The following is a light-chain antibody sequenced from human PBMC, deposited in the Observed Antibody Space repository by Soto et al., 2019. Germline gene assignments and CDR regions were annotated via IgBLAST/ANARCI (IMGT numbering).Light chain of an antibody. CDR2: AAS. J-gene: IGKJ3*01. V-gene: IGKV1-39*01. Sequence: DIQMTQSPSSLSASVGDRVTITCRASQSISNYLNWYQQKPGKALKLLIYAASSLQRGVPSRFSGSGSGTDFTLTISSLQPEDFATFYCQQSYSLPITFGPGTKVDIK. CDR3: QQSYSLPIT. CDR1: QSISNY.